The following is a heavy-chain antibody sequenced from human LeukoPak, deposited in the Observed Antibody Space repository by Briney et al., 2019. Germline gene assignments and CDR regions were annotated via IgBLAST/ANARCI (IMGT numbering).Heavy chain of an antibody. CDR2: VYPRGNT. CDR3: ARLTSNRYGPQPDY. Sequence: SETLSLTCTVSGDSITNYNYYWSWVRQPAGKGLEWIGRVYPRGNTNYNPYNPSLTGRVSISIDASRNQFSLKLSSVTAADTAVYYCARLTSNRYGPQPDYWGQGTLVTVSS. CDR1: GDSITNYNYY. V-gene: IGHV4-61*02. D-gene: IGHD4-17*01. J-gene: IGHJ4*02.